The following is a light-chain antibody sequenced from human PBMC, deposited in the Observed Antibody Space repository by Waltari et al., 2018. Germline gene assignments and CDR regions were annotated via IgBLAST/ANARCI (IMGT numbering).Light chain of an antibody. CDR2: DAS. V-gene: IGKV1-17*01. CDR3: LQHNSYPYT. Sequence: DIQMTQSPSSLSASVGDRVTITCRASQGIGNSLGWYQQKPGKAPKRLIYDASSLQRGVPSRFSGSGSGTEFTLTISSLQPEDFATYSCLQHNSYPYTFGQGTKLELK. J-gene: IGKJ2*01. CDR1: QGIGNS.